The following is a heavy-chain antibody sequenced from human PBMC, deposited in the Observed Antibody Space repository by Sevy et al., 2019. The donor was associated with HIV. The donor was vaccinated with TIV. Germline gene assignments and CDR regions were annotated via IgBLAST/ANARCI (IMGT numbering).Heavy chain of an antibody. D-gene: IGHD6-13*01. V-gene: IGHV1-18*01. CDR3: ARDRVGGSSSSWDRIDAFDI. Sequence: ASVKVSCKASGYTFTSYGISWVRQAPGQGLEWMGWISAYNGNTNYAQKLQGRVTMTTDTSTSTAYMELRSLRSDETAVYYCARDRVGGSSSSWDRIDAFDIWGQGTMVTVSS. J-gene: IGHJ3*02. CDR2: ISAYNGNT. CDR1: GYTFTSYG.